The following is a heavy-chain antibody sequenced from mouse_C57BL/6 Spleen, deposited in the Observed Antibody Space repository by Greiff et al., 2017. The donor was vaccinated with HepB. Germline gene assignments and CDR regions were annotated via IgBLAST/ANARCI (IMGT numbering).Heavy chain of an antibody. V-gene: IGHV5-9-1*02. Sequence: EVQRVESGEGLVKPGGSLKLSCAASGFTFSSYAMSWVRQTPEKRLEWVAYISSGGDYIYYADTVKGRFPISRDNARNTLYLQMSSLKSEDTAMYYCTREGYSNYFDYWGQGTTLTVSS. D-gene: IGHD2-5*01. J-gene: IGHJ2*01. CDR1: GFTFSSYA. CDR3: TREGYSNYFDY. CDR2: ISSGGDYI.